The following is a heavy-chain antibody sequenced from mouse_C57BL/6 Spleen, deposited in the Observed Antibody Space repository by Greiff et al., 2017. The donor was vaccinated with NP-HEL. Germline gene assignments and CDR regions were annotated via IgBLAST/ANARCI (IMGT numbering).Heavy chain of an antibody. Sequence: VKLQQSGPELVKPGASVKISCKASGYAFSSSWMNWVKQRPGKGLEWIGRSYPGDGDTNYNGKFKGKATLTADKSSSTAYMQLSSLTSEDSAVYFCASYGSSYGNYAMDYWGQGTSVTVSS. J-gene: IGHJ4*01. CDR1: GYAFSSSW. D-gene: IGHD1-1*01. CDR3: ASYGSSYGNYAMDY. V-gene: IGHV1-82*01. CDR2: SYPGDGDT.